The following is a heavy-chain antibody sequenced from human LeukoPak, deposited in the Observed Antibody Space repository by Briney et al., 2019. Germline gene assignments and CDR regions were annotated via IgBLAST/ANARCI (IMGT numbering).Heavy chain of an antibody. Sequence: SETLSLTCTVSGDSISNSNSRWDWIRQPPGKGLEWIGAVTYSGTAFYNPSLKSRVTISVDTSKNQFSLKLSSVTAADTAVYYCASKSRGQDSSGYYLDYWGQGTLVTVSS. D-gene: IGHD3-22*01. J-gene: IGHJ4*02. CDR1: GDSISNSNSR. CDR2: VTYSGTA. V-gene: IGHV4-39*01. CDR3: ASKSRGQDSSGYYLDY.